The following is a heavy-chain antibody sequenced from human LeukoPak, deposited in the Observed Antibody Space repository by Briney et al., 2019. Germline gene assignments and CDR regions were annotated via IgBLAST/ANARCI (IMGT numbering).Heavy chain of an antibody. Sequence: GASVKVSCKASGYTFTGYYMHWVRQAPGQGLEWMGWINPNSGGTNYAQKFQGRVTMTRDTSISTAYMELSRLGSDDTAVYYCARTYCSGGSCYENYFDYWGQGTLVTVSS. CDR2: INPNSGGT. J-gene: IGHJ4*02. CDR3: ARTYCSGGSCYENYFDY. V-gene: IGHV1-2*02. D-gene: IGHD2-15*01. CDR1: GYTFTGYY.